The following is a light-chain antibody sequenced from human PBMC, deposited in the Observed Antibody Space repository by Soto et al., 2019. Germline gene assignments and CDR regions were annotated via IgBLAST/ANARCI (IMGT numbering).Light chain of an antibody. J-gene: IGKJ2*01. V-gene: IGKV3-20*01. CDR2: GAS. CDR3: QQYGSSPLYP. CDR1: QSVSSSY. Sequence: EIVLTQSPGTLSLSPGERATLSCRASQSVSSSYLAWYQQKPGQAPRLLIYGASSRATGIPDRFSGSGSGTDFTITISRLEPEDFAVYYCQQYGSSPLYPFGQGTKLEIK.